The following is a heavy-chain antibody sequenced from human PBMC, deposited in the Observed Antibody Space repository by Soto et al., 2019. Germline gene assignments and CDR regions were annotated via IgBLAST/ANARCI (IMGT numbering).Heavy chain of an antibody. J-gene: IGHJ4*02. CDR1: GFTFGDYY. D-gene: IGHD3-10*01. CDR2: ISSTGTTI. Sequence: PGGSLRLSCEPSGFTFGDYYRSWIRQARGRGLGWVSLISSTGTTIYYAASVKGRFTTSRDNVRSTLFLMMNNLRSEDTAVYYCARDLRFVDLHYYFDSWGQGTLVTVSS. V-gene: IGHV3-11*01. CDR3: ARDLRFVDLHYYFDS.